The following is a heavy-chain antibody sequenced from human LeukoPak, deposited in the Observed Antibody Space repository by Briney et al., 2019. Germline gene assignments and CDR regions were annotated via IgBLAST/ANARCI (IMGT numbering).Heavy chain of an antibody. CDR3: ARAFRARYFDL. CDR1: GGSISSSYY. J-gene: IGHJ2*01. D-gene: IGHD2/OR15-2a*01. CDR2: IYYSGST. V-gene: IGHV4-39*01. Sequence: PSETLSLTCTVSGGSISSSYYWGWFRQPPGKGLEWIGSIYYSGSTFYNPSLKSRVTISVDTSKNQFSLKLSSVTAADTAVYYCARAFRARYFDLWGRGTLVTVSS.